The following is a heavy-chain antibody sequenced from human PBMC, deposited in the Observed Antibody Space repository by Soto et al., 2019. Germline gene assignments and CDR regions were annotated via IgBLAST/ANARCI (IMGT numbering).Heavy chain of an antibody. J-gene: IGHJ5*02. CDR2: IFQSGST. Sequence: SETLSLTCGVSGGTIRSPDWWTWVRQPPGKGLEWIGEIFQSGSTNYTPSLESRVTISVDKSKNQFSLTLTSVTAADTAVYFCARGRGRYSSGWSWFDPWGQGILVT. V-gene: IGHV4-4*02. D-gene: IGHD6-19*01. CDR3: ARGRGRYSSGWSWFDP. CDR1: GGTIRSPDW.